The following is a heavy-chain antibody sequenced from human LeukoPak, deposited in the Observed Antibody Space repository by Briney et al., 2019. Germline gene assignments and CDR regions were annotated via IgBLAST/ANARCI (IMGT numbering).Heavy chain of an antibody. V-gene: IGHV1-69*13. J-gene: IGHJ6*03. CDR3: ARAGDSSSWYGYYYYYYMDV. CDR2: IIPIFGTA. D-gene: IGHD6-13*01. CDR1: GGTFSSYA. Sequence: ASVKVSCKASGGTFSSYAISWVRQAPGQGLEWMGGIIPIFGTANYAQKFQGRVTITADESTSTAYMELSSLRSEDTAVYYCARAGDSSSWYGYYYYYYMDVWGKGTTVTISS.